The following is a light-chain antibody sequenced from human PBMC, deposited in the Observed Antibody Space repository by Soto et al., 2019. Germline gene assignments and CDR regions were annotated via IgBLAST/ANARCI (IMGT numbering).Light chain of an antibody. CDR3: QQYGTSEII. CDR2: DTS. CDR1: QTIDNT. J-gene: IGKJ5*01. V-gene: IGKV3-20*01. Sequence: EIVMTQSPATLSLSPGERATLSCRASQTIDNTLAWYQVKPGQAPRLLIYDTSSRATGIPDRFSGSGSGTDFTLTITRLEPEDFAVFYCQQYGTSEIIFGQGTRLEI.